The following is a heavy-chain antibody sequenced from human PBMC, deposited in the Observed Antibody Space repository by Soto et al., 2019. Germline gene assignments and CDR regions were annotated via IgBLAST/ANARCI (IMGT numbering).Heavy chain of an antibody. CDR3: ANVPIWCSSTSCYTEGFEY. D-gene: IGHD2-2*02. V-gene: IGHV3-23*01. J-gene: IGHJ4*02. CDR1: GFTFSDYA. CDR2: ISAGGST. Sequence: EVQLLDSGGGLVQPGGSLRLSCTASGFTFSDYAMSWVRQPPGKGLEWVSVISAGGSTYYADSVKGRFTVSRANSKTTLYLQMKSLRAEDTAVYYCANVPIWCSSTSCYTEGFEYWGQGTLVTVSS.